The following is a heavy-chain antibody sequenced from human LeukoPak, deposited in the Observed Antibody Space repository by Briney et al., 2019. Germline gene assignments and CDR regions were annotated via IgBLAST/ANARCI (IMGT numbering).Heavy chain of an antibody. D-gene: IGHD6-13*01. J-gene: IGHJ6*02. V-gene: IGHV1-18*01. CDR3: ARDGAAAGNYYYYGMDV. CDR1: GYTFTSYG. Sequence: ASVKVSCKASGYTFTSYGISWVRQAPGQGLEWMGWISAYKGNTNYAQKLQGRVTMTTDTSTSTAYMELSSLRSEDTAVYYCARDGAAAGNYYYYGMDVWGQGTTVTVSS. CDR2: ISAYKGNT.